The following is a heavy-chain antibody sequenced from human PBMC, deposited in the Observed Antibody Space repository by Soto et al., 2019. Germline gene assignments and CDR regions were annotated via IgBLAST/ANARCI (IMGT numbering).Heavy chain of an antibody. CDR1: GFTFSSYG. D-gene: IGHD6-13*01. Sequence: QVQLVESGGGVVQPGRSLRLSCAASGFTFSSYGMHWVRQAPGKGLEWVAVISYDGSNKYYADSVKGRFTISRDNSKIPLYLQMNSLRAEDTAVYYCAKDLAYSSSWDYYYYGMDVWGQGTTVTVSS. J-gene: IGHJ6*02. V-gene: IGHV3-30*18. CDR2: ISYDGSNK. CDR3: AKDLAYSSSWDYYYYGMDV.